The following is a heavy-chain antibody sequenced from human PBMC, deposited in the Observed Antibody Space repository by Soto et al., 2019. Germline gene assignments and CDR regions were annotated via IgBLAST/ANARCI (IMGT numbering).Heavy chain of an antibody. Sequence: PRGSLRLSCAASGFTFSSYGMHWVRQAPGKGLEWVAVISYDGSNKYYADSVKGRFTVSRDNSKNTLYLQMNSLRAEDTAVYYCAKDLYDFWSGYYQYYYYYGMDVWGKGPTVTVSS. V-gene: IGHV3-30*18. CDR1: GFTFSSYG. CDR3: AKDLYDFWSGYYQYYYYYGMDV. D-gene: IGHD3-3*01. J-gene: IGHJ6*04. CDR2: ISYDGSNK.